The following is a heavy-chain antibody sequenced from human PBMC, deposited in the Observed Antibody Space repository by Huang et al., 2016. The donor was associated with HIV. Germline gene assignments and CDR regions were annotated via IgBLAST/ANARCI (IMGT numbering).Heavy chain of an antibody. CDR3: ARDTYYTDIWKRNDASFL. CDR2: IGSDSRDT. V-gene: IGHV1-18*01. D-gene: IGHD3-22*01. CDR1: GYDFGSYG. Sequence: QVQLVQSGGEVKQPGASVRVSCKASGYDFGSYGLGGVGPAPGKGLEWLGWIGSDSRDTRTAQKFQGRVTMTTDRSATTTYMELRSLRYDDTAVYYCARDTYYTDIWKRNDASFLWGQGTMITVYS. J-gene: IGHJ3*01.